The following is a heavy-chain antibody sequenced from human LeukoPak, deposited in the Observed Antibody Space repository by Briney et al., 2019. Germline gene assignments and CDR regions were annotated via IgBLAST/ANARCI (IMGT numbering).Heavy chain of an antibody. CDR3: AKGLVNCGGDCYSGGMDV. Sequence: SETLSLTCAVYGGSFSGYYWSWSRQPPGKGLEWIGEINHSGSTNYNPSLKSRVTISVDTSKNQFSLKLSSVTAADTAVYYCAKGLVNCGGDCYSGGMDVWGQGTTVTVSS. V-gene: IGHV4-34*01. CDR2: INHSGST. CDR1: GGSFSGYY. J-gene: IGHJ6*02. D-gene: IGHD2-21*02.